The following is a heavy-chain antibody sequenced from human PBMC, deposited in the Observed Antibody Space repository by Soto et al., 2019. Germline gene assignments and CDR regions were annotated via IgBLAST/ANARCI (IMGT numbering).Heavy chain of an antibody. D-gene: IGHD3-22*01. V-gene: IGHV4-30-2*01. CDR3: ARVLRPREYYYDSSGYYFDY. CDR2: IYHSGST. CDR1: GGSISSGGYS. Sequence: PSETVSLTXAVSGGSISSGGYSWSWIRQPPGKGLEWIGYIYHSGSTYYNPSLKSRVTISVDRSKNQFSLKLSSVTAADTAVYYCARVLRPREYYYDSSGYYFDYWGQGTLVTVSS. J-gene: IGHJ4*02.